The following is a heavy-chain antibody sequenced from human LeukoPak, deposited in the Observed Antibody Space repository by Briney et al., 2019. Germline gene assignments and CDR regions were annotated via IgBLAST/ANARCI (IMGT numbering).Heavy chain of an antibody. CDR1: GFTFSSYE. CDR3: ARESLDSSGYYRF. D-gene: IGHD3-22*01. V-gene: IGHV3-21*01. CDR2: ISGSSSYI. Sequence: PGGSLRLSCAAPGFTFSSYEMNWVRQAPGKGLEWVSSISGSSSYIYYADSVKGRSTISRDNAKNSLYLQMNSLRAEDTAVYYCARESLDSSGYYRFWGQGTLVTVSS. J-gene: IGHJ4*02.